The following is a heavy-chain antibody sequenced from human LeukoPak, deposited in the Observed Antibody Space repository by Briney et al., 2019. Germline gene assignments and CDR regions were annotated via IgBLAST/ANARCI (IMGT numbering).Heavy chain of an antibody. CDR3: ARRSPPYHYYYGMDV. V-gene: IGHV1-18*01. J-gene: IGHJ6*02. Sequence: GASVKVSCKASGYTFTSYGISWVRQAPGQGLEWMGWISAYNGNTNYAQKLQGRVTMTTDTSTSTAYMELRSLRSDDTVVYYCARRSPPYHYYYGMDVWGQGTTVTVSS. CDR1: GYTFTSYG. CDR2: ISAYNGNT.